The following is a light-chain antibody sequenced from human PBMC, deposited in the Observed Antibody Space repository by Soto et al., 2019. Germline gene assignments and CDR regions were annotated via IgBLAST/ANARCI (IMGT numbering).Light chain of an antibody. CDR1: TGAVTSGHY. Sequence: QAVVTQEPSLTVSPGGTVTLTCGSSTGAVTSGHYPYWFQQKPGQAPRTLIYDTSNKPSWTPARFSGSLLGGKAALTLSGAQPEDEAEYYCLLSYSGARQGVFGGGTKLTVL. CDR3: LLSYSGARQGV. CDR2: DTS. V-gene: IGLV7-46*01. J-gene: IGLJ2*01.